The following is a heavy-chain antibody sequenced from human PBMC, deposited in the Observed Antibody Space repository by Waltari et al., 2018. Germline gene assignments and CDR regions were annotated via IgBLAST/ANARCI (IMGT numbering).Heavy chain of an antibody. CDR2: IYSGGST. V-gene: IGHV3-66*02. J-gene: IGHJ6*02. Sequence: EVQLVESGGGLVQPGGSLRLSCAASGFTVSSNYMSWVRQAPGKGLEWVSVIYSGGSTYYADSVKGRFTISRDNSKNTLYLQMNSLRADDTAVYYCARAPVGDFWSGRYYYYGMDVWGQGTTVTVSS. CDR1: GFTVSSNY. CDR3: ARAPVGDFWSGRYYYYGMDV. D-gene: IGHD3-3*01.